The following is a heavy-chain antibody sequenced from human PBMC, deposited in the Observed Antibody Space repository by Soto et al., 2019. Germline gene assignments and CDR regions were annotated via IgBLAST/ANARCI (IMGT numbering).Heavy chain of an antibody. Sequence: EVKVVESGGDFVKPGGSLRLSCATSGFIFSSAWMSWVRQAPGKGLEWVGRIKSRSDGGARDYAAPVKGRFNISRDDSKHMVYLQMDSLKVEDSAVYYCVEGWNDFWGQGTLVTVSS. D-gene: IGHD1-1*01. V-gene: IGHV3-15*01. CDR1: GFIFSSAW. CDR3: VEGWNDF. CDR2: IKSRSDGGAR. J-gene: IGHJ4*02.